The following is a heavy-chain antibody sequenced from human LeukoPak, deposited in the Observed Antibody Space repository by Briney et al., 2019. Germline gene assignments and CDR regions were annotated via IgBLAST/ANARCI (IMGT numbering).Heavy chain of an antibody. D-gene: IGHD4-17*01. CDR1: GFTVSSNY. CDR2: IYSGGGT. CDR3: AKDTNYGDQGG. V-gene: IGHV3-53*01. J-gene: IGHJ4*02. Sequence: GGSLRLSCAASGFTVSSNYMSWVRQAPGKGLEWVSVIYSGGGTYHADSVKGRFTISRDNSKNTLYLQMNSLRAEDTAVYYCAKDTNYGDQGGWGQGTLVTVSS.